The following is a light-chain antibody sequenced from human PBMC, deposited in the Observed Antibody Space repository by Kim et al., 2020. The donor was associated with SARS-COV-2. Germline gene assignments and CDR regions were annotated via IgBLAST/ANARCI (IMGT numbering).Light chain of an antibody. Sequence: GQRVTISCSGSSSNIGSNYVYWYQQLPGTAPKLLIDSNNQRPSGVPDRFSGSKSGTSASLAISGLRSEDEADYYCAAWDDSLSGPVFGGGTQLTV. CDR2: SNN. CDR3: AAWDDSLSGPV. V-gene: IGLV1-47*02. CDR1: SSNIGSNY. J-gene: IGLJ3*02.